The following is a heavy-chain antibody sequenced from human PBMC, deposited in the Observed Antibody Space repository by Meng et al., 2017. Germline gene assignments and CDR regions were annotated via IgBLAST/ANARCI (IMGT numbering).Heavy chain of an antibody. CDR3: ARAGIAVAGPDY. J-gene: IGHJ4*02. CDR2: ISAYNGNT. Sequence: QVALGLLGREGKKPGASVKVSCKASGYTLTSYGISWVRQAPGQGLEWMGWISAYNGNTNYAQKLQGRVTMTTDTSTSTAYMELRSLRSDDTAVYYCARAGIAVAGPDYWGQGTLVTVSS. CDR1: GYTLTSYG. D-gene: IGHD6-19*01. V-gene: IGHV1-18*01.